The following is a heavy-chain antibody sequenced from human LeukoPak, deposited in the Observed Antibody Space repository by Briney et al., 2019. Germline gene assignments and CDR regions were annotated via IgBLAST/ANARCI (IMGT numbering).Heavy chain of an antibody. Sequence: PGGSLRLSCAASGFTFSDYYMSWIRQAPGKGLEWVSYISSSGSTIYYADSAKGRFTISRDNARNSLYLQMNSLRAEDTAVYYCAREGAVAAVFDYWGQGTLVTVSS. J-gene: IGHJ4*02. CDR1: GFTFSDYY. V-gene: IGHV3-11*01. CDR3: AREGAVAAVFDY. D-gene: IGHD6-19*01. CDR2: ISSSGSTI.